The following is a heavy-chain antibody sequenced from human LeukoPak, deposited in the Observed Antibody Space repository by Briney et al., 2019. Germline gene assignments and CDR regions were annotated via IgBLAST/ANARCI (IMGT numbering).Heavy chain of an antibody. CDR3: AREGTGHFDY. D-gene: IGHD3/OR15-3a*01. Sequence: SETLSLTCTVSGGSISSYYWSWIRQPPGKGLEWIGYIHYSGSTNYNPSLKSRVTISVDTSKNQLSLRLSSVTAADTAVYYCAREGTGHFDYWGQGTLVTVSS. CDR2: IHYSGST. V-gene: IGHV4-59*01. J-gene: IGHJ4*02. CDR1: GGSISSYY.